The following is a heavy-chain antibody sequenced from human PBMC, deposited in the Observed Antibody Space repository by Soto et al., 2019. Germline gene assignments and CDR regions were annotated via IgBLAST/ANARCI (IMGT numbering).Heavy chain of an antibody. J-gene: IGHJ4*02. Sequence: EVQLVESGGGLVEPGGSLRLSCAVSGRTFSHYWMTWVRQTPGKRLEWVGRIKAKSAGETVDYAAPVRGRFSISRDDSENMLYIQMDNLKTEDTAVYYCPPDRPLTGGRNGLYWGQGILVTVSS. CDR3: PPDRPLTGGRNGLY. D-gene: IGHD2-8*02. CDR1: GRTFSHYW. V-gene: IGHV3-15*01. CDR2: IKAKSAGETV.